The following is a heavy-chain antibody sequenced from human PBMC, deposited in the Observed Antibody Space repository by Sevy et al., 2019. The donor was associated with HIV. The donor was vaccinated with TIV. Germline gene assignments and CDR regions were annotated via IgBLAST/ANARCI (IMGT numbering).Heavy chain of an antibody. CDR2: ISSSGRTI. D-gene: IGHD3-10*01. Sequence: GGSLRLSCAASGFTFSDYYMSWIRQAPGKGLEWLSYISSSGRTIYYADSVKGRSTISRDNAKNSLYLQMNSLRAEDTALYYCARPNAITMVRGVYYWGQGTLVTVSS. CDR3: ARPNAITMVRGVYY. CDR1: GFTFSDYY. J-gene: IGHJ4*02. V-gene: IGHV3-11*01.